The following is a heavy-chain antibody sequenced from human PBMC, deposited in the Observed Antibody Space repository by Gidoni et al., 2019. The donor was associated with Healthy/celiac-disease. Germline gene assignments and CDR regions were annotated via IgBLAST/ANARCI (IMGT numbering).Heavy chain of an antibody. Sequence: STYYNPSLKSRVTISVDTSKNQFSLKLSSVTAADTAVYYCARLEGFENWFDPWGQGTLVTVSS. V-gene: IGHV4-39*01. J-gene: IGHJ5*02. CDR2: ST. CDR3: ARLEGFENWFDP.